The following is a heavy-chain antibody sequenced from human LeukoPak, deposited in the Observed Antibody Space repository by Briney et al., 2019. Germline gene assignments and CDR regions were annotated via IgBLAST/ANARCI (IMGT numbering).Heavy chain of an antibody. CDR3: ARDSPAAGFDY. J-gene: IGHJ4*02. CDR1: GGSIRSSYYY. D-gene: IGHD6-13*01. Sequence: SETLSLTCTVSGGSIRSSYYYWGWIRQHPGKGLEWIGYIYYSGSTYYNPSLKSRVTISVDTSKNQFSLKLSSVTAADTAVYYCARDSPAAGFDYWGQGTLVTVSS. CDR2: IYYSGST. V-gene: IGHV4-31*03.